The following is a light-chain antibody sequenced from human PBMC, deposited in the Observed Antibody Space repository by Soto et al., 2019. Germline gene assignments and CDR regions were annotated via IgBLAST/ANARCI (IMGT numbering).Light chain of an antibody. CDR1: QSVSRN. J-gene: IGKJ5*01. Sequence: EILMTQSPATLSVSAGERATLSCRASQSVSRNLAWFQQKPGQTPRLLIYGVSIRATGIPARFSGSGSGADFTLTISSLQSEDFAVYYCQQYNNWPITFGQGTRLEI. CDR3: QQYNNWPIT. CDR2: GVS. V-gene: IGKV3-15*01.